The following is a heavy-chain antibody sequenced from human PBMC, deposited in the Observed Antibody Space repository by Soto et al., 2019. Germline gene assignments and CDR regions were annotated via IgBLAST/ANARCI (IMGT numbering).Heavy chain of an antibody. CDR3: ARDPMVRGVINSWFDP. D-gene: IGHD3-10*01. V-gene: IGHV1-69*08. CDR2: IIPILGIA. CDR1: GGTFSSYT. Sequence: QVQLVQSGAEVKKPGSSVKVSCKASGGTFSSYTISWVRQAPGQGLEWMGRIIPILGIANYAQKFQGRVTITADKSTSTAYMELSSLRSEDTAVYYCARDPMVRGVINSWFDPWGQGTLVTVSS. J-gene: IGHJ5*02.